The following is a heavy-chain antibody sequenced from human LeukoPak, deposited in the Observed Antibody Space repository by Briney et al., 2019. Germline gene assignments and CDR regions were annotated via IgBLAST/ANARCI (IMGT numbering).Heavy chain of an antibody. Sequence: PSETLSLTCTVSGYSISSGYYWGWIRQPPGKGLEWIGSIYHSGSTYYNPSLMSRVTISVDTSKNQFSLKLSSVTAADTAVYYCARGGIEGYWGQGTLVTVSS. CDR1: GYSISSGYY. CDR2: IYHSGST. D-gene: IGHD1-1*01. V-gene: IGHV4-38-2*02. CDR3: ARGGIEGY. J-gene: IGHJ4*02.